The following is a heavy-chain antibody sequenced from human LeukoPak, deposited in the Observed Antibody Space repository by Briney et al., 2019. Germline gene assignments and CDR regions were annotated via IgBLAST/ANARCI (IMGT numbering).Heavy chain of an antibody. Sequence: PSETLSLTCTVSGGSISSYYWSWIRQPPGKGLEWIGYIYYSGSTNYNPSLKSRVTISVDTSKNQFFLKLSSVTAADTAVYYCAREGVRGYSYGTSFDYWGQGTLVTVSS. CDR2: IYYSGST. D-gene: IGHD5-18*01. J-gene: IGHJ4*02. V-gene: IGHV4-59*01. CDR1: GGSISSYY. CDR3: AREGVRGYSYGTSFDY.